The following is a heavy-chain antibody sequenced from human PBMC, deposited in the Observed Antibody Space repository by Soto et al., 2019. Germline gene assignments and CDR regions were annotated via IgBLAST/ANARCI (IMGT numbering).Heavy chain of an antibody. CDR3: AKDLRSYCSTQAVMRGI. CDR1: GFTFSSYA. D-gene: IGHD3-10*01. Sequence: QPGGSLRLSCAASGFTFSSYAMSWVRQAPGKGLEWVSAISGSGGSTYYADSVKGRFTISRDNSKNTLYLPMDSLRAEDTAVYYCAKDLRSYCSTQAVMRGIWRQGTTFTIGS. CDR2: ISGSGGST. V-gene: IGHV3-23*01. J-gene: IGHJ6*01.